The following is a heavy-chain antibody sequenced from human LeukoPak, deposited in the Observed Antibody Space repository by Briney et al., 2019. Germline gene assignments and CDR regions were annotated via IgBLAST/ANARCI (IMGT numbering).Heavy chain of an antibody. CDR3: AKDKEGGGSAFDI. J-gene: IGHJ3*02. V-gene: IGHV3-23*01. CDR2: ISGSGGST. CDR1: GFTFSSYA. D-gene: IGHD1-26*01. Sequence: QPGGSLRLSCAASGFTFSSYAMSWVRQAPGKGLEWVSVISGSGGSTYYADSVKGRFTISRDNSKNTLYLQTNSLRAEDTAVYYCAKDKEGGGSAFDIWGQGTMVTVSS.